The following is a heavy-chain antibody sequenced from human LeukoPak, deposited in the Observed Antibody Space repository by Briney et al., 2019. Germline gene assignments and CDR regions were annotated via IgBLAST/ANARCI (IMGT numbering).Heavy chain of an antibody. CDR1: GGSISSGGYY. Sequence: SETLSLTCTVSGGSISSGGYYWSWIRQPPGKGLEWIGYISHSGSTYYNPSLKSRVTISVDTSKNQFSLKLSSVTAADTAVYYCARSLSHYNYYYMDVWGKGTTVTVSS. CDR3: ARSLSHYNYYYMDV. J-gene: IGHJ6*03. CDR2: ISHSGST. V-gene: IGHV4-30-2*02.